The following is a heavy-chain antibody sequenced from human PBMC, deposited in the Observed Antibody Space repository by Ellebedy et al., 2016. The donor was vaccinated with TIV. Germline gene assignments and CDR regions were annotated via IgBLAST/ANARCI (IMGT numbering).Heavy chain of an antibody. J-gene: IGHJ5*02. D-gene: IGHD4-17*01. V-gene: IGHV4-59*01. CDR1: GGSISSYY. CDR3: ARDFYGDDYVFRGIHWFDP. Sequence: SETLSLTXTVSGGSISSYYWSWIRQPPGKGLEWIGYIYYSGSTNYNPSLKSRVTISVDTSKNQFSLKLSSVTAADTAVYYCARDFYGDDYVFRGIHWFDPWGQGTLVTVSS. CDR2: IYYSGST.